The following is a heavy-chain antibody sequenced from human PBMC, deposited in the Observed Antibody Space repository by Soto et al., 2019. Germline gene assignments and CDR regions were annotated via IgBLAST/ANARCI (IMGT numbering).Heavy chain of an antibody. V-gene: IGHV1-18*01. Sequence: ASVKVSCKASGYTFTSYFITWVRQAPGQGLEWMGWISAYNGNTNYAQMLQGRVTMTTDTSTATAYMEMRSLRSDDTAVYYCARQNYYSGVDVWGQGTTVTVSS. J-gene: IGHJ6*02. CDR1: GYTFTSYF. CDR3: ARQNYYSGVDV. CDR2: ISAYNGNT.